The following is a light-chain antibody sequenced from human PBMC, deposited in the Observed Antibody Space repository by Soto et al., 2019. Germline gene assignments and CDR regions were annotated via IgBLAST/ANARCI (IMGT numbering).Light chain of an antibody. CDR3: LLSYNGPYV. CDR2: DTT. CDR1: TGAVTNGHY. J-gene: IGLJ1*01. Sequence: QAVVTQEPSLTGSPGGTVTLTCGSSTGAVTNGHYPYWFQQKPGQAPRTLIYDTTNRHSWTPARFSGSLLGGKAALTLSGAQPEDEDDYYCLLSYNGPYVFGTGTKVTVL. V-gene: IGLV7-46*01.